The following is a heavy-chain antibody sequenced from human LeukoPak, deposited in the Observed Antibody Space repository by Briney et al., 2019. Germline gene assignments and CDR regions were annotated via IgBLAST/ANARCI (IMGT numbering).Heavy chain of an antibody. CDR2: INHSGST. CDR3: ARDRRGYFDY. CDR1: GGSISSYY. Sequence: SETLSLTCTVSGGSISSYYWSWIRQPPGKGLEWIGEINHSGSTNYNPSLKSRVTISVDTSKNQFSLKLSSVTAADTAVYYCARDRRGYFDYWGQGTLVTVSS. D-gene: IGHD3-10*01. V-gene: IGHV4-59*01. J-gene: IGHJ4*02.